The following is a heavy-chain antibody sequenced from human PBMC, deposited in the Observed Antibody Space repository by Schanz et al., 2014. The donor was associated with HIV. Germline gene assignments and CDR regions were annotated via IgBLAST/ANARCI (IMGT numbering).Heavy chain of an antibody. Sequence: EVQLLESGGDLAQPGDSLRLSCVASGFVFRDFAMAWVRQAPGKGLEWVSAVTNSGSYVNYADSVKGRFTMSRDNSENTLSLQMDSLRVDDTAIYYCAKRSGRSFGYFDSWGQGLLVTVSS. J-gene: IGHJ4*02. CDR2: VTNSGSYV. D-gene: IGHD2-15*01. CDR1: GFVFRDFA. V-gene: IGHV3-23*05. CDR3: AKRSGRSFGYFDS.